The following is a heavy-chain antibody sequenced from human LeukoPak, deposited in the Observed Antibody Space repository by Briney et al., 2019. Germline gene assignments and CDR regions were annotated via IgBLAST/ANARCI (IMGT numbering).Heavy chain of an antibody. CDR1: GFTFSSHA. D-gene: IGHD6-19*01. V-gene: IGHV3-23*01. Sequence: GGSLRLSCAASGFTFSSHAMSWVRQAPGKGLEWVSGISGTGGSTQYAVSVKGRFTISRDNSKNTLYLQMNGLRAEDTAVYYCAKYSSGWFIYYYMDVWGKGTTVTVSS. CDR2: ISGTGGST. CDR3: AKYSSGWFIYYYMDV. J-gene: IGHJ6*03.